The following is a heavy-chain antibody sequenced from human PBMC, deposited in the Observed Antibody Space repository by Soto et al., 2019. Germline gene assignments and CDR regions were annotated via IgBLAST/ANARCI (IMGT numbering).Heavy chain of an antibody. J-gene: IGHJ6*02. CDR1: VGSVSSESHY. CDR2: IYYTGST. CDR3: ARDQYDFRSGSYYYAMEV. Sequence: QVQLQESGPGLVKPSETLSLTCTVSVGSVSSESHYWSWIRQTPWKGLEWIGYIYYTGSTNYNPSLKGRVTMSVDTSRDQVSLRLRSVTRADTAVYYCARDQYDFRSGSYYYAMEVWGQGTKVTVSS. D-gene: IGHD3-3*01. V-gene: IGHV4-61*01.